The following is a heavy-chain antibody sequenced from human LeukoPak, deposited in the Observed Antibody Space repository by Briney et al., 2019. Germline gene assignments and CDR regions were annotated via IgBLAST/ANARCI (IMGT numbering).Heavy chain of an antibody. Sequence: SGGSLRLSCAASGFTVSTNYMSWVRQAPGKGLEWVSAISGSGGSTYYADSVKGRFTISRDNSKNTLYLQMNSLRAEDTAVYYCAKVLGQQLGPGRYWGQGTLVTVSS. J-gene: IGHJ4*02. CDR3: AKVLGQQLGPGRY. CDR1: GFTVSTNY. CDR2: ISGSGGST. D-gene: IGHD6-13*01. V-gene: IGHV3-23*01.